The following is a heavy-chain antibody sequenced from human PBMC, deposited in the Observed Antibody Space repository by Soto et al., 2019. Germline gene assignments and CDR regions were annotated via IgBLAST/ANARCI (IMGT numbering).Heavy chain of an antibody. Sequence: EVQLVESGGGLVQPGGSLRLSCAASGFTFSSYSINWVRQAPGKGLEWVSYISSSSSTIDYADSVKGRFTISRDNAKNSVYLQMNSLRAEDTAVYYCARSGGNYYSGADIWGQGTMVTVSS. CDR1: GFTFSSYS. V-gene: IGHV3-48*01. D-gene: IGHD1-26*01. J-gene: IGHJ3*02. CDR2: ISSSSSTI. CDR3: ARSGGNYYSGADI.